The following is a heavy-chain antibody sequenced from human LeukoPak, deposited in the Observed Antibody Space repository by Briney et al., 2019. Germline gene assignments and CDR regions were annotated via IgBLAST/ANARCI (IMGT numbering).Heavy chain of an antibody. J-gene: IGHJ5*02. CDR1: GGSISSYY. CDR3: ARELHKTWFDP. CDR2: IYYSGST. Sequence: SETLSLTCTVSGGSISSYYWSWVRQPPGKGLEWIGYIYYSGSTNYNPSLKSRVTISVDTSKNQFSLKLSSVTAADTAVYCCARELHKTWFDPWGQGTLVTVSS. V-gene: IGHV4-59*01.